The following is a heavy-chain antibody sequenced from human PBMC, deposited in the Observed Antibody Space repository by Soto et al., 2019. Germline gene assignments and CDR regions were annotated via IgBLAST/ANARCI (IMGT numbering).Heavy chain of an antibody. CDR3: ATYSRSTLGGYYYYMDV. CDR1: GFTFSNYW. V-gene: IGHV3-74*01. CDR2: INSDGTTT. J-gene: IGHJ6*03. D-gene: IGHD6-13*01. Sequence: GGSLRLSCAASGFTFSNYWMHWVRQAPGKGLVWVSRINSDGTTTRYADSVKGRFTISRDNAKGTLYLQMNSLRVEDSAVYYCATYSRSTLGGYYYYMDVWGKGTTVTVSS.